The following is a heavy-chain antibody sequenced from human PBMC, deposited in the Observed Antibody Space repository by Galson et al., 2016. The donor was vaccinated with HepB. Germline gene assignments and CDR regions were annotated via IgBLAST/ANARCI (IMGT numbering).Heavy chain of an antibody. CDR2: IKEDGSDK. J-gene: IGHJ3*02. Sequence: SLRLSCAASGFSLSKHWMHWVRQAPGKGLEWLANIKEDGSDKYYVASVKGRFTISRDNGKNSLYLQMSSLRDEDTAVYYCARIAYGGNGPFDNWGQGTMVTVSS. CDR1: GFSLSKHW. CDR3: ARIAYGGNGPFDN. V-gene: IGHV3-7*03. D-gene: IGHD4-23*01.